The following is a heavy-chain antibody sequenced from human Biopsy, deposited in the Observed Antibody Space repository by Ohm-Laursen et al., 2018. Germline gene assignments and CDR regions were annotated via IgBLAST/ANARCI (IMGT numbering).Heavy chain of an antibody. D-gene: IGHD1-26*01. V-gene: IGHV4-31*02. Sequence: TLSLTCTVSGVSISVDGYYWAWIRQLPGKGLDWIGYIYHSGTTYYNPSLKSRLNMSVYTSKNEFSLRLRSVTAADTAVYFCATFRASWDTTQGGDYWGQGTLVTVSS. CDR3: ATFRASWDTTQGGDY. CDR2: IYHSGTT. CDR1: GVSISVDGYY. J-gene: IGHJ4*02.